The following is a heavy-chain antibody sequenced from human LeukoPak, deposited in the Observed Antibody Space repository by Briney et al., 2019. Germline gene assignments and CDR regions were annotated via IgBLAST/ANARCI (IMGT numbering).Heavy chain of an antibody. V-gene: IGHV3-21*01. CDR3: ARGVVGATRGVDY. CDR2: ISSSSSYI. D-gene: IGHD1-26*01. J-gene: IGHJ4*02. CDR1: GFTFSSYS. Sequence: GGSLRLSCAASGFTFSSYSMNWVRQAPGKGLEWVSSISSSSSYIYYADSVKGRFTISRDNAKNSLYLQMNSLRAEDTAVYYCARGVVGATRGVDYWGQGTLVTVSS.